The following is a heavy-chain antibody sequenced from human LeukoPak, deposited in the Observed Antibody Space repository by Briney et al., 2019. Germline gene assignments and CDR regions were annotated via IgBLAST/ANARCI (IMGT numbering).Heavy chain of an antibody. CDR3: ARDMRRLSYYYYGMDV. CDR2: INPNSGGT. D-gene: IGHD4-17*01. CDR1: GYTLTGYY. J-gene: IGHJ6*02. V-gene: IGHV1-2*02. Sequence: ASVKVSCKASGYTLTGYYMHWVRQASGQGLEWMGWINPNSGGTNYAQKFQGRVTMARDTSISTAYMELSRLRSDDTAVYYCARDMRRLSYYYYGMDVWGQGTTVTVSS.